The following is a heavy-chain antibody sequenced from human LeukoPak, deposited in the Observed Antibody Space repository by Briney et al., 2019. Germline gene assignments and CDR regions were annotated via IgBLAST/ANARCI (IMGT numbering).Heavy chain of an antibody. V-gene: IGHV1-18*01. CDR3: ARDSSDTAMVQSYYYYGMDV. CDR1: GYTFTSYG. J-gene: IGHJ6*02. CDR2: ISAYNGNT. D-gene: IGHD5-18*01. Sequence: ASVKVSCKASGYTFTSYGISWVRQAPGQGLEWMGWISAYNGNTNYAQKLQGRVTMTTDTSTSTAYMELRSLRSDDTAVYYCARDSSDTAMVQSYYYYGMDVWGQGTTVTVSS.